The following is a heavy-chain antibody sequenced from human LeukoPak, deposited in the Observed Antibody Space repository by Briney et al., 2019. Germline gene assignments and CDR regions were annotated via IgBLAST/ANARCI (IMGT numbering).Heavy chain of an antibody. CDR3: ARCTYYYDSSGPTDY. J-gene: IGHJ4*02. V-gene: IGHV3-30*02. Sequence: PGGSLRLSCAASGFTFSSYGMHWVRQAPGKGLEWVAFIRYDGSNKYYADSVKGRFTISRDNSKNALYLQMNSLRAEDTAVYYCARCTYYYDSSGPTDYWGQGTLVTVSS. CDR1: GFTFSSYG. D-gene: IGHD3-22*01. CDR2: IRYDGSNK.